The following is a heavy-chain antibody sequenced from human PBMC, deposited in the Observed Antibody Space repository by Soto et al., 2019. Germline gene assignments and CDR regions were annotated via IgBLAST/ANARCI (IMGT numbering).Heavy chain of an antibody. CDR1: GGTFSSYA. V-gene: IGHV1-69*12. J-gene: IGHJ3*02. Sequence: QVQLVQSGAEVKKPGSSVKVSCKASGGTFSSYAISWVRQAPGQGLEWMGGSIPIFGTANYAQKFQGRVTITADESTSSALMELSSLRSVDTDVYYCAGGRGYSRIGEDAFGIWGQGTMVTVSS. D-gene: IGHD6-13*01. CDR2: SIPIFGTA. CDR3: AGGRGYSRIGEDAFGI.